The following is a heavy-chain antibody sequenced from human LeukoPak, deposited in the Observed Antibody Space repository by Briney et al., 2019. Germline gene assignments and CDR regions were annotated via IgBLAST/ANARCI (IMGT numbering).Heavy chain of an antibody. D-gene: IGHD3-10*01. J-gene: IGHJ4*02. CDR3: ARGRYVLLWFGKLNY. Sequence: KSSETLSLTCTVSGGSISSSSYYWGWIRQPPGKGLEWIGSIYYSGSTYYNPSLKSRVTISVDTSKNQFSLKLSSVTAADTAVYYCARGRYVLLWFGKLNYWGQGTLVTVSS. CDR1: GGSISSSSYY. V-gene: IGHV4-39*07. CDR2: IYYSGST.